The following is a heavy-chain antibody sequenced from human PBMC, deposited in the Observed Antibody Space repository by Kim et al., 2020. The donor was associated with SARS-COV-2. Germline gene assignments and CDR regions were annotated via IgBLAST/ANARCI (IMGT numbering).Heavy chain of an antibody. CDR2: IYYSGST. D-gene: IGHD3-22*01. J-gene: IGHJ4*02. Sequence: SETLSLTCTVSGGSISSSSYYWGWIRQPPGKGLEWIGSIYYSGSTYYNPSLKSRVTISVDTSKNQFSLKLSSVTAADTAVYYCARHDTYEDDSSGYYPPPLKYWGQGTLVTVSS. CDR1: GGSISSSSYY. CDR3: ARHDTYEDDSSGYYPPPLKY. V-gene: IGHV4-39*01.